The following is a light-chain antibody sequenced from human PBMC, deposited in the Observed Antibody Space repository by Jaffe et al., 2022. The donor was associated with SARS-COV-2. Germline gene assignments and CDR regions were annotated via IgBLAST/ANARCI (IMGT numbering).Light chain of an antibody. Sequence: EIVLTQSPGTLSLSPGEGATLSCRASQTVNSGYLAWHQQRPGQAPRLLIYGGSNRATGIPDRFSGSGSGTDFTLTISRLEPEDFAVYYCQHYGSTSLPRLTFGGGTKVEIK. CDR3: QHYGSTSLPRLT. V-gene: IGKV3-20*01. CDR2: GGS. CDR1: QTVNSGY. J-gene: IGKJ4*01.